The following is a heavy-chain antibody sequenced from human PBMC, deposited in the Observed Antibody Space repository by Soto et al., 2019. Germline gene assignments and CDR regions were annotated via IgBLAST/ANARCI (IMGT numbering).Heavy chain of an antibody. Sequence: EVQLVESGGGLVQPGGSLRLSCAASGFTFSTYSMNWVRQGPGKGLEWVSYISSSSSTIYYADSVKGRFTISRDNAKNSLYLQMNILRDEDTAVYYCARDLAYPLWGQGTMVTVSS. V-gene: IGHV3-48*02. CDR2: ISSSSSTI. CDR3: ARDLAYPL. J-gene: IGHJ3*01. CDR1: GFTFSTYS.